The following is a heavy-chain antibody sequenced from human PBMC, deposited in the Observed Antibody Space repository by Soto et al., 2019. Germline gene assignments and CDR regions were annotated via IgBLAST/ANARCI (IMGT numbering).Heavy chain of an antibody. D-gene: IGHD3-10*01. CDR3: AKDRALLWFGELLPYFDY. Sequence: GGSLRLSCAASGFTFSSYGMHWVRQAPGKGLEWVAVISYDGSNKYYADSVKGRFTISRDNSKNTLYLQMNSLRAEDTVVYYCAKDRALLWFGELLPYFDYWGQGTLVTVSS. J-gene: IGHJ4*02. CDR2: ISYDGSNK. V-gene: IGHV3-30*18. CDR1: GFTFSSYG.